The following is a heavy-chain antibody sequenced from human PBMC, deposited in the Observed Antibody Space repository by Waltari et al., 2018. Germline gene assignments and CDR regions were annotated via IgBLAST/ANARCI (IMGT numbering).Heavy chain of an antibody. D-gene: IGHD6-6*01. CDR3: ARVGRSSSSVRDNWFDP. Sequence: QLQLQESGSGLVKPSQTLSLTCAVSGGSISSGGYSWSWIRQPPGKGLEWIGYIYHSGSTYYNPSLNSRVTISVDRSKNQFSLKLSSVTAADTAVYYCARVGRSSSSVRDNWFDPWGQGTLVTVSS. CDR1: GGSISSGGYS. J-gene: IGHJ5*02. V-gene: IGHV4-30-2*01. CDR2: IYHSGST.